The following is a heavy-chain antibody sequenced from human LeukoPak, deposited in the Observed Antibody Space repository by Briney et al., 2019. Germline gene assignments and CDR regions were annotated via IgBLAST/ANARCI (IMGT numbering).Heavy chain of an antibody. CDR1: GGSSNNYY. CDR2: IYTSGST. D-gene: IGHD3-22*01. CDR3: ARESGYYYGSSGYTFDY. J-gene: IGHJ4*02. V-gene: IGHV4-4*07. Sequence: SETLSLTCTVSGGSSNNYYWSWIRQSAGKGLEGIGRIYTSGSTNYNPSLKSRVSMSVDTSKNQFSLRLRSVTAADTAVYYCARESGYYYGSSGYTFDYWGQGILVTVSS.